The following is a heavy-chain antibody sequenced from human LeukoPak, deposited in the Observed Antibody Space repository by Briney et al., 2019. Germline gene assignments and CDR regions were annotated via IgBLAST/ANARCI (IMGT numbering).Heavy chain of an antibody. V-gene: IGHV4-59*01. CDR1: GGSISSYY. CDR2: IYYSGST. Sequence: PSETLSLTCTVSGGSISSYYWSWIRQPPGKGLEWIGYIYYSGSTSYNPSLESRVTISVDTSKNQFSLKMSSVTAAETAVYYCAGERARYGDFQYWGQGILVTVSS. D-gene: IGHD4-17*01. J-gene: IGHJ4*02. CDR3: AGERARYGDFQY.